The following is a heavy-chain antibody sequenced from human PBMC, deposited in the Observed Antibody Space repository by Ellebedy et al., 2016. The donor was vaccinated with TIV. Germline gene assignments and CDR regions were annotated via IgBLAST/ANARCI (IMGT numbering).Heavy chain of an antibody. J-gene: IGHJ3*02. CDR2: ISSSSSYT. D-gene: IGHD1-7*01. CDR1: GFTFSDYY. V-gene: IGHV3-11*06. CDR3: ASMKLNAFDI. Sequence: PGGSLRLSCAASGFTFSDYYMSWIRQAPGKGLEWVSYISSSSSYTNYADSVKGRFTISRDNAKNTLYLQMNSLRAEDTAVYYCASMKLNAFDIWGQGTMVTVSS.